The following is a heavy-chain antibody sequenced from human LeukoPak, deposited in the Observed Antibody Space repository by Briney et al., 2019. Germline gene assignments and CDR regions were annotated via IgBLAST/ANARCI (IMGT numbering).Heavy chain of an antibody. CDR3: ARALGCSSTSCYKYFQH. J-gene: IGHJ1*01. D-gene: IGHD2-2*02. Sequence: NSGGSLRLSCAASGFTFSSYSMNWVRQAPGKGLEWVSSISSSSSYIYYADSVKGRFTISRDNAKNSLYLQMNSLRAEDTAVYYCARALGCSSTSCYKYFQHWGQGTLVTVSS. CDR1: GFTFSSYS. V-gene: IGHV3-21*01. CDR2: ISSSSSYI.